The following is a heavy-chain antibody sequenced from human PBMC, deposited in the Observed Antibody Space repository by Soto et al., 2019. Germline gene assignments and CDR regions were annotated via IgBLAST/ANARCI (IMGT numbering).Heavy chain of an antibody. V-gene: IGHV4-59*01. CDR1: GGSMSTYF. CDR2: IYYSGNT. J-gene: IGHJ4*02. CDR3: SRGTVTVDYFDY. D-gene: IGHD4-4*01. Sequence: SETLSLTCTVSGGSMSTYFWSWIRQPPGKGLEWIGYIYYSGNTNYNPSLKSRVTISVDTSKNQFSLKLNSVTAADTAVYYCSRGTVTVDYFDYWGQGTLVTVSS.